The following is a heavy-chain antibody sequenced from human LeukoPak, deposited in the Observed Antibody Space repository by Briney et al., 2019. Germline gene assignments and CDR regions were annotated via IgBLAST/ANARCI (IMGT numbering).Heavy chain of an antibody. CDR3: ASRSTPIAAAGYFDY. V-gene: IGHV4-34*01. J-gene: IGHJ4*02. Sequence: PSETLSLTCAVYGGSFSGYYWSWIRQPPGKGLEWIGEINHSGSTNYNPSLKSRVTISVDTSKNQFSLRLTSVTAADSAVYYCASRSTPIAAAGYFDYWGQGTLVIASS. D-gene: IGHD6-13*01. CDR2: INHSGST. CDR1: GGSFSGYY.